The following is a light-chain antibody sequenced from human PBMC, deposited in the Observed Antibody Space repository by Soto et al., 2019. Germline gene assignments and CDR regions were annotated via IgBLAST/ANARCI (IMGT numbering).Light chain of an antibody. CDR1: QSLRSS. CDR3: QQYNNSPQT. Sequence: ETMMTQSPDTLSVSLGERATLSCRASQSLRSSLAWYQQKPGQAPRLLIYDASTRATGIPARFSGSGSGTDFTLTISGLQSEDFAVYYCQQYNNSPQTFGQGTKVDNK. J-gene: IGKJ1*01. CDR2: DAS. V-gene: IGKV3-15*01.